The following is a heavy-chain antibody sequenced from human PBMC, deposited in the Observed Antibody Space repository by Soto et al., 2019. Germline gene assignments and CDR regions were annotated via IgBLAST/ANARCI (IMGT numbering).Heavy chain of an antibody. CDR3: ARVRGGLSYPPGGWTFDP. J-gene: IGHJ5*02. Sequence: QVQLVQSGAEVRKPGASVRVSCKASGYTFTNYAIHWVRQAPGQRLEWMGWINAGNGDTKYLESLQDRVTITRDTSASTVYMEVKSLRSEDTALYYCARVRGGLSYPPGGWTFDPWGQGTLVTVSS. V-gene: IGHV1-3*01. CDR2: INAGNGDT. CDR1: GYTFTNYA. D-gene: IGHD1-26*01.